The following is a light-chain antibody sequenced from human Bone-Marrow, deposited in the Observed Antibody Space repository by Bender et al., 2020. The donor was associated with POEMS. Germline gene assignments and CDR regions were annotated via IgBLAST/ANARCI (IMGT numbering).Light chain of an antibody. V-gene: IGLV1-44*01. J-gene: IGLJ2*01. CDR3: CSYAGSSTLV. Sequence: QSVLTQPPSASGTPGQRVTISCSGGSSNIGAHAVNWYQHLPGTAPKLLIYSDHQRPSGVPDRFSGSRSGTSASLAISGLQAEDEADYYCCSYAGSSTLVFGGGTKLTVL. CDR2: SDH. CDR1: SSNIGAHA.